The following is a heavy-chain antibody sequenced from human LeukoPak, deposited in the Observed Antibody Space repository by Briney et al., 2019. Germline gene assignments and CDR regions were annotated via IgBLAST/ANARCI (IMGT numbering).Heavy chain of an antibody. D-gene: IGHD6-19*01. CDR1: GYTFTGYY. J-gene: IGHJ4*02. V-gene: IGHV1-2*06. CDR2: INPNSGGT. Sequence: ASVKVSCKASGYTFTGYYMHWVRQAPGQGLEWMGRINPNSGGTNYAQKFQGRVTMTRDTSISTAYMELSRLRSDDTAVYCCARASSGWYGIDDYWGQGTLVTVSS. CDR3: ARASSGWYGIDDY.